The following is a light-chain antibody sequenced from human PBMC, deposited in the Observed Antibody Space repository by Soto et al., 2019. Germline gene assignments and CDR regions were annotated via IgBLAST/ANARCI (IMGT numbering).Light chain of an antibody. CDR2: AAS. V-gene: IGKV1-9*01. J-gene: IGKJ4*01. CDR3: QQLTSNPLT. Sequence: DIQLTQSPSFLSASVGDRVTITCRASQGITNSLAWYQQKPGKAPNLLIYAASTLQGGVPSRFSGSGSGTDFTLPISSLPPEDFATYYCQQLTSNPLTFGGGTKVEIK. CDR1: QGITNS.